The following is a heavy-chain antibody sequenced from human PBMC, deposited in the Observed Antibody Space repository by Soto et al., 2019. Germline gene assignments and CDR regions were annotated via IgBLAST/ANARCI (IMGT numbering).Heavy chain of an antibody. D-gene: IGHD6-6*01. CDR2: INHSGST. Sequence: SETLSLTCAVYGWSFSGYYWSWIRQPPGKGLEWIGEINHSGSTNYNPSLKSRVTISVDTSKNQFSLKLSSVTAADTAVYYCASRAAARPRGNYFDPYYYYYYMEVWGKGTTVTVSS. CDR1: GWSFSGYY. CDR3: ASRAAARPRGNYFDPYYYYYYMEV. V-gene: IGHV4-34*01. J-gene: IGHJ6*03.